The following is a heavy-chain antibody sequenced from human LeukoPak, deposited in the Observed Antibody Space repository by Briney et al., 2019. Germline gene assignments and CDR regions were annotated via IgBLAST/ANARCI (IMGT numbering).Heavy chain of an antibody. Sequence: SETLSLTCTVSGGSISSYYWNWIRQPPGKGLEWIGYIYYSGSTNYNPSLKSRVTISVDTSKNQFSLKLSSVTAADTAVYYCARQSWDYYYGMDVWGQGTTVTVSS. V-gene: IGHV4-59*08. J-gene: IGHJ6*02. CDR3: ARQSWDYYYGMDV. CDR2: IYYSGST. CDR1: GGSISSYY. D-gene: IGHD1-26*01.